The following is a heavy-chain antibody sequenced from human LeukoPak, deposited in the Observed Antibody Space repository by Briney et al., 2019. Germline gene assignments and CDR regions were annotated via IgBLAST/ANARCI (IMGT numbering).Heavy chain of an antibody. CDR2: ISYDGSNK. V-gene: IGHV3-30*18. CDR3: AKDSPYGSGTGWFDP. J-gene: IGHJ5*02. D-gene: IGHD3-10*01. Sequence: GGSLRLSCAASGFTFSSYGMHWVRQAPGKGLEWVAVISYDGSNKYYADSVKGRFTISRDNSKNTPYLQMNSLRAEDTAVYYCAKDSPYGSGTGWFDPWGQGTLVTVSS. CDR1: GFTFSSYG.